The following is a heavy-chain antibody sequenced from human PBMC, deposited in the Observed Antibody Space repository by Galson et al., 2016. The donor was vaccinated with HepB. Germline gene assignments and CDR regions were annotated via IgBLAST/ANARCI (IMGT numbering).Heavy chain of an antibody. D-gene: IGHD3-9*01. CDR1: GFTFSSYG. CDR3: ARDVDVATYDI. CDR2: ISYDGSNK. Sequence: SLRLSCAASGFTFSSYGMHWVRQAPGKGLEWVAVISYDGSNKYYADSVKGRFTISRDNAKNSLYLEMNSLRDGDTAMYYCARDVDVATYDIWGQGTMVTVSS. J-gene: IGHJ3*02. V-gene: IGHV3-30*03.